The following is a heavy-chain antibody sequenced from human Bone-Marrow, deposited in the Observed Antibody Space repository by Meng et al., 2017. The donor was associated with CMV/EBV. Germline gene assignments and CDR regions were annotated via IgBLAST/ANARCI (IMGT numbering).Heavy chain of an antibody. CDR2: ISGNGGST. CDR3: ATDQYTYRPRVCFD. J-gene: IGHJ4*02. CDR1: GVTFSHYA. D-gene: IGHD1-1*01. V-gene: IGHV3-23*01. Sequence: ASGVTFSHYAMNWVRQAPGKGLEWVSGISGNGGSTYYEDSVKGRFTISRDNSKNTLYLQMNSLRVEDTGVYYCATDQYTYRPRVCFDWGQGTLVTVSS.